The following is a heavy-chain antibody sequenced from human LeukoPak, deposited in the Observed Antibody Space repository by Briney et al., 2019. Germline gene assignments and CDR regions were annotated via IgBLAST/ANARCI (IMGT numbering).Heavy chain of an antibody. Sequence: SETLSLTCTVSGGSITSYYWSWIRQPPGKGLEWIGHIYDSGSTNYNPSLKSRVTMSVDTSKNQFSLKLSSVTAADTAVYYCAREGIVVVPAAMGYYYYGMDVWGQGTTVTVSS. D-gene: IGHD2-2*01. V-gene: IGHV4-59*12. CDR2: IYDSGST. CDR3: AREGIVVVPAAMGYYYYGMDV. J-gene: IGHJ6*02. CDR1: GGSITSYY.